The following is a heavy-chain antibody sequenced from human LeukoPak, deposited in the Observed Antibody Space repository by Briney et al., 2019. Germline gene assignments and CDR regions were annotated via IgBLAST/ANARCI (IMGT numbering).Heavy chain of an antibody. D-gene: IGHD2-2*01. CDR2: INPNSGGT. Sequence: ASVKVSCKASGYSFTGYYMHWVRQAPGQGLEWMGWINPNSGGTNYAQKFQGRVTMTRDTSISTAYMELSRLRSDDTAVYYCATVVSSDIVVVPAAFYYYYGMDVWGQGTTVTVSS. CDR3: ATVVSSDIVVVPAAFYYYYGMDV. J-gene: IGHJ6*02. V-gene: IGHV1-2*02. CDR1: GYSFTGYY.